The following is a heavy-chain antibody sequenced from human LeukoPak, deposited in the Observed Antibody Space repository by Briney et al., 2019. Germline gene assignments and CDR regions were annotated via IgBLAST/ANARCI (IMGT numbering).Heavy chain of an antibody. J-gene: IGHJ6*02. Sequence: GGSLRLSCAASGFTFSSYAMHWVRQAPGKGLEWVAVISYDGSNKYYADSVKGRFTISRDNSKNTLYLQMNSLRAEVTAVYYCARGRSGWSPYYYYGMDVWGQGTTVTVSS. CDR2: ISYDGSNK. V-gene: IGHV3-30-3*01. CDR3: ARGRSGWSPYYYYGMDV. CDR1: GFTFSSYA. D-gene: IGHD6-19*01.